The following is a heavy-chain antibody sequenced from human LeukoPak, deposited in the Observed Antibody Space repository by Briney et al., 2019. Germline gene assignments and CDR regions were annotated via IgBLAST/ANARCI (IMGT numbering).Heavy chain of an antibody. D-gene: IGHD2-2*01. V-gene: IGHV1-18*01. CDR1: GYTFTSYG. CDR2: ISAYNGNT. CDR3: ARVDVVPAANGPCAFDI. J-gene: IGHJ3*02. Sequence: ASVKVSCKASGYTFTSYGISWVRQAPGQGLEWMGWISAYNGNTNYAQKLHGRVTMTTYTSTSTAYMELRSLRSDDTAVYYCARVDVVPAANGPCAFDIWGQGTMVTVSS.